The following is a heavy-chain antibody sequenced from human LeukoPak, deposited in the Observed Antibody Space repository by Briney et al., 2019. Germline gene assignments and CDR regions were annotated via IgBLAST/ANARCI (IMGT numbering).Heavy chain of an antibody. V-gene: IGHV1-2*06. CDR1: GYTFSGYF. CDR3: ARDLSSTPNWEFDY. Sequence: VASVKVFCKASGYTFSGYFIHWVRQAAGQRLEWMGRINADSGGPEYPPNFQGRVTMTRDTSTSTASMGLSRLTSDDTAVYYCARDLSSTPNWEFDYWGQGTLVTVSS. D-gene: IGHD7-27*01. CDR2: INADSGGP. J-gene: IGHJ4*02.